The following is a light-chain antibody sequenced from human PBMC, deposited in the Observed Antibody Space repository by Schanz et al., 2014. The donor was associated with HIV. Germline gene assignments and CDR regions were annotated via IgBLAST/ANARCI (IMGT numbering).Light chain of an antibody. CDR2: GAS. CDR1: QSVSSSY. Sequence: IVLTQSPATLSLSPGERATLSCRASQSVSSSYLAWYQQKPGQAPRLLIFGASTRATGIPARFSGSGSGTEFTLTISRVEPEDYAVYYCQYYGSPPWTFGQGTKVEVK. V-gene: IGKV3-20*01. J-gene: IGKJ1*01. CDR3: QYYGSPPWT.